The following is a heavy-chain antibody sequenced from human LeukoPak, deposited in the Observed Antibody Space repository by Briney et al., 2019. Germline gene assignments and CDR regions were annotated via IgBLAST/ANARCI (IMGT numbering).Heavy chain of an antibody. D-gene: IGHD3-22*01. CDR1: GFTFDDYA. J-gene: IGHJ4*02. CDR2: ISWNSGNI. Sequence: GRSLRLSCAASGFTFDDYAMHWVRQAPGKGLEWVSGISWNSGNIGYADSVKGRFTISRDNAKNTLYLQMNSLRAEDTAVYYCAREGSYDSSGYYYPGYFDYWGQGTLVTVSS. CDR3: AREGSYDSSGYYYPGYFDY. V-gene: IGHV3-9*01.